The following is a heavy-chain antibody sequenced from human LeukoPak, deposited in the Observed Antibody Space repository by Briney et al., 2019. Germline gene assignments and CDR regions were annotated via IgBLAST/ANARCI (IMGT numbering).Heavy chain of an antibody. CDR1: GLPYYVYA. CDR2: ISWNSGSI. Sequence: GGPLTLLCGASGLPYYVYAMQGPRHARGGAGEWVSDISWNSGSIANAASVKGGFTNYRDNAKNSLYRRMNSWRAENTALYYCAIDTRESLWFGEPYLDYWGQGALVTVSS. V-gene: IGHV3-9*01. CDR3: AIDTRESLWFGEPYLDY. D-gene: IGHD3-10*01. J-gene: IGHJ4*02.